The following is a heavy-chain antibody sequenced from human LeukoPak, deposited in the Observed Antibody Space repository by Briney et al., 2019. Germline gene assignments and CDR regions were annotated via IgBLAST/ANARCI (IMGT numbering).Heavy chain of an antibody. J-gene: IGHJ4*02. V-gene: IGHV4-59*10. CDR3: AREASGWYYYFDY. CDR1: GFTFSSYE. CDR2: IYTSGST. Sequence: GSLRLSCAASGFTFSSYEMNWVRQAPGKGLEWIGRIYTSGSTNYNPSLKSRVTMSLDTSKNQFSLKLNSVTAADTAVYYCAREASGWYYYFDYWGQGTLVTVSS. D-gene: IGHD6-19*01.